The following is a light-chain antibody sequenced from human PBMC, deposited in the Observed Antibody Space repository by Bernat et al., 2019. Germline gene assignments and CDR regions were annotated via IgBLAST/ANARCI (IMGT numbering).Light chain of an antibody. CDR2: DFN. CDR3: CSYTNGPSYV. Sequence: QSALTQPRSVSRSPGQSVTISCTGTSSDVGSYNYVPWYQQHPGKAPKLMIYDFNKRPSGVPDRFSGSRSGNTASLTISGLQAEDEADYYCCSYTNGPSYVFGTGTRVTVL. V-gene: IGLV2-11*01. J-gene: IGLJ1*01. CDR1: SSDVGSYNY.